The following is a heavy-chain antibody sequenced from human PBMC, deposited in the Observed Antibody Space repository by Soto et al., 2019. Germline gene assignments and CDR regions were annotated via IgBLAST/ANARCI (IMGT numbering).Heavy chain of an antibody. D-gene: IGHD6-19*01. V-gene: IGHV1-8*01. CDR2: VNPNTGDT. Sequence: QVPLVQSGTEVKTSGASVKVSCKASGYSFTSYDINWLRQATGQGPEWMGWVNPNTGDTGLAQRFQARVTLSSDTSINTAYVVVSSLRPDDTAIYFCARAPRPAAIAVLDHWGQGTLVAVSS. CDR1: GYSFTSYD. CDR3: ARAPRPAAIAVLDH. J-gene: IGHJ4*02.